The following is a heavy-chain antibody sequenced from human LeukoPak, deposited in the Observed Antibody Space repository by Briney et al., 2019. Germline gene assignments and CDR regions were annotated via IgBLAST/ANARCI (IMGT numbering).Heavy chain of an antibody. CDR3: ARDIGLVRGIIMAH. V-gene: IGHV3-21*01. CDR1: GFTFSSYS. J-gene: IGHJ4*02. Sequence: PGGSLRLSCAASGFTFSSYSMNWIRQAPGKGLEWGSSISSSSSYIYYADSVKGRFTISRDNAKNSLYLQMNSLRAEDTAVYYCARDIGLVRGIIMAHWGQGTQVTVSS. D-gene: IGHD3-10*01. CDR2: ISSSSSYI.